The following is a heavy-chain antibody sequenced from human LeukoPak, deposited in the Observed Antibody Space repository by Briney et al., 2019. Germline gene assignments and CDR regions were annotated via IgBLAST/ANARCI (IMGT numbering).Heavy chain of an antibody. CDR2: IYYSGST. Sequence: SETLSLTCTASGGSISSYYWSWIRQPPGKGLEWIGYIYYSGSTNYNPSLKSRVTISVDTSKNQFSLQLNSVTPEDTAVYYCARDSLVHDNSGSYHPLLDYWGQGTLVTVSS. CDR3: ARDSLVHDNSGSYHPLLDY. J-gene: IGHJ4*02. V-gene: IGHV4-59*12. D-gene: IGHD1-26*01. CDR1: GGSISSYY.